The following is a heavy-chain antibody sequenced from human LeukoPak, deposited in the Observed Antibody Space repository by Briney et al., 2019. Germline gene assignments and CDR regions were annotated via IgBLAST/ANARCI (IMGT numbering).Heavy chain of an antibody. D-gene: IGHD3-10*01. CDR2: ISSTSSDT. V-gene: IGHV3-11*06. Sequence: GGSLRLSCAASGFIFSDYYMSWVRQTPGKGLEWHSYISSTSSDTNYADSVKGRFTISRDNAKKSLFLQMNSLRAEDTGVYYCAAPYYYGSGSLLSYYYGMDFWGKGTTVAVSS. CDR1: GFIFSDYY. J-gene: IGHJ6*04. CDR3: AAPYYYGSGSLLSYYYGMDF.